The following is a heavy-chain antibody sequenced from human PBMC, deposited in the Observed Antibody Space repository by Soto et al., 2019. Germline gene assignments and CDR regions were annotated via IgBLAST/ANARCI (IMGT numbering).Heavy chain of an antibody. D-gene: IGHD3-3*01. CDR3: ARSMRPRFGVAPPNWFDP. CDR2: INPNSGGT. J-gene: IGHJ5*02. CDR1: GYTFTGYY. Sequence: GASVKVSCKASGYTFTGYYMHWVRQAPGQGLEWMGWINPNSGGTNYAQKFQGWVTMTRDTSISTAYMELSRLRSDDTAVYYCARSMRPRFGVAPPNWFDPWGQGTLVTVSS. V-gene: IGHV1-2*04.